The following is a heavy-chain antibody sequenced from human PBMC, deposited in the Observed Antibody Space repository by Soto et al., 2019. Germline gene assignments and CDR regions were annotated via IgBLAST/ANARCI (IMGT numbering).Heavy chain of an antibody. V-gene: IGHV2-5*01. CDR3: AHSRNYDFWSGYYVFDY. CDR1: GFSLSTSGVG. Sequence: SCPTLVNPTQTLTLTCTFSGFSLSTSGVGVGWIRQPPGKALEWLALIYWNDDKRYSPSLKSRLTITKDTSKNQVVLTMTNMDPVDTATYYCAHSRNYDFWSGYYVFDYWGQGTLVTVSS. CDR2: IYWNDDK. D-gene: IGHD3-3*01. J-gene: IGHJ4*02.